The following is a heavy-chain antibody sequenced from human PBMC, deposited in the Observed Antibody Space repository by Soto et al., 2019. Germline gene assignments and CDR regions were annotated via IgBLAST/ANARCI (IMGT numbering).Heavy chain of an antibody. V-gene: IGHV3-48*01. CDR1: GFTFSSYS. J-gene: IGHJ4*02. D-gene: IGHD4-17*01. CDR3: ARDLLASISYGDYVAY. CDR2: ISSSSSTI. Sequence: EVQLVESGGGLVQPGGSLRLSCAASGFTFSSYSMNWVRQAPGKGLEWVSYISSSSSTIYYADSVKGRFTISRDNAKNSLDLQMNSLRAEDTAVYYCARDLLASISYGDYVAYWGQGTLVTVSS.